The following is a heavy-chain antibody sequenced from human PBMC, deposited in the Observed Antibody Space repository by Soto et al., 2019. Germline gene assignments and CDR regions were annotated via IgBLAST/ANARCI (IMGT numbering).Heavy chain of an antibody. Sequence: GGSLRLSCAASDFTFSPYSMTWVRQAPGKGLAWVSYISGTSSTIYYADSVKGRFTISRDNAKRSLYLQMNSLREEDTAVYYCAREGYDYAWGSYRHLDYWGQGTLVTVSS. J-gene: IGHJ4*02. D-gene: IGHD3-16*02. CDR1: DFTFSPYS. V-gene: IGHV3-48*02. CDR2: ISGTSSTI. CDR3: AREGYDYAWGSYRHLDY.